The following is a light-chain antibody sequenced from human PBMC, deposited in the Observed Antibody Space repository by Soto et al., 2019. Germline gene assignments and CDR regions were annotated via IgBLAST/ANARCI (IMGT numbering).Light chain of an antibody. V-gene: IGLV1-44*01. CDR3: AAWDDSLNGWV. J-gene: IGLJ3*02. CDR2: TKS. Sequence: QSVLTQPPSASGTPGQRVTISCSGSNSNIGSNIVNWYQQLPGTAPKLLLINTKSQRPSGVPDRFSGSKSGTSASLAISGLQSEDEADYYCAAWDDSLNGWVFGGGTKVTVL. CDR1: NSNIGSNI.